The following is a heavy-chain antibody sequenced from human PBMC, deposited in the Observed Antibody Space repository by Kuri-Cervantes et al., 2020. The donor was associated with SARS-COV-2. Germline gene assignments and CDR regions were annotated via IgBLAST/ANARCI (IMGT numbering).Heavy chain of an antibody. Sequence: ASVKVSCKASGYTFTSYDINWVRQATGQGLEWMGWMNPSSGNTGYAQKFQGRVTMTEDTSTDTAYMELSSLRSEDTAVYYCATTAANYYDSSGYYYGGSWFDPWGQGTLVTVSS. V-gene: IGHV1-8*02. CDR1: GYTFTSYD. CDR3: ATTAANYYDSSGYYYGGSWFDP. D-gene: IGHD3-22*01. CDR2: MNPSSGNT. J-gene: IGHJ5*02.